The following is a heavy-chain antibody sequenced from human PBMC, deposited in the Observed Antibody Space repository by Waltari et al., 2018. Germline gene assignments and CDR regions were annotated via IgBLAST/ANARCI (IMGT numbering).Heavy chain of an antibody. V-gene: IGHV3-20*04. Sequence: EVQLVESGGGVVGPGGSLRLSGVVFGFTFHDYGMTWVRQVPGRGLEWVSGINWNGGRTRYTDSVKGRFTISRDNAKNSLYLQMNSLRAEDTALYYCVRGSTGTIFDYWGQGTLVTVSS. CDR3: VRGSTGTIFDY. J-gene: IGHJ4*02. CDR2: INWNGGRT. CDR1: GFTFHDYG. D-gene: IGHD1-7*01.